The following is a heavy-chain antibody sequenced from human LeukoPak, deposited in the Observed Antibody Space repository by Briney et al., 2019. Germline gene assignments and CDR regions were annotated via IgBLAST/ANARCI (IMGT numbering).Heavy chain of an antibody. D-gene: IGHD3-22*01. CDR3: ARSSDLYDSSGSLGY. V-gene: IGHV4-4*02. J-gene: IGHJ4*02. CDR1: GGSISSSNW. CDR2: IYHSGST. Sequence: SETLSLTCAVSGGSISSSNWWSWVRQPPGKGLEWIGEIYHSGSTNYNPSLKSRVTISVDKSKNQFSLKLSSVTAADTAVYYCARSSDLYDSSGSLGYWGQGTLVTVSS.